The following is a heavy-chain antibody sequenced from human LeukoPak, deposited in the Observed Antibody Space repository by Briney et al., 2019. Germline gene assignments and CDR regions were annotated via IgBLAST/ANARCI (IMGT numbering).Heavy chain of an antibody. J-gene: IGHJ4*01. CDR1: GGSFSGYY. CDR3: ARVGYSSSWRTDY. D-gene: IGHD6-13*01. CDR2: INHSGST. V-gene: IGHV4-34*01. Sequence: KTSETLSLTCAVYGGSFSGYYWSWIRQPPGKGLEWIGEINHSGSTNYNPSLKSRVTISVYTSKNQFSLKLSSVTAADTAVYYCARVGYSSSWRTDYWGQGTLVTVSS.